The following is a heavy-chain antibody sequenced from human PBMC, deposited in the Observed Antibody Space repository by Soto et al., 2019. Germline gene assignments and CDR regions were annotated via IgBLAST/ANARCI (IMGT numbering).Heavy chain of an antibody. D-gene: IGHD2-2*01. J-gene: IGHJ4*02. CDR2: ISGSGGST. CDR1: GSTFGSYA. CDR3: AKVSRYQLLIGRVYFDY. V-gene: IGHV3-23*01. Sequence: LRLSCAASGSTFGSYAMSWVRQAPGKGLEWVSAISGSGGSTYYADSVKGRFTISRDNSKNTLYLQMNTLRAEDTAVYYCAKVSRYQLLIGRVYFDYWGQGTLVTVSS.